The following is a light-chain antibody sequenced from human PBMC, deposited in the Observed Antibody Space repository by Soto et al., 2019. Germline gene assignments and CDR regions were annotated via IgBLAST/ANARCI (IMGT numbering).Light chain of an antibody. J-gene: IGLJ3*02. V-gene: IGLV1-44*01. Sequence: QSVLTQPPSASGTPGQRFTISCSGSSSNIGSRTVSWYQQLPGTAPKLLIYTNDQRPSGVPDRFSGSKSGTSASLTINGLRSEDEADYYCAAWDDSLDGWVFGGGTQLTVL. CDR3: AAWDDSLDGWV. CDR1: SSNIGSRT. CDR2: TND.